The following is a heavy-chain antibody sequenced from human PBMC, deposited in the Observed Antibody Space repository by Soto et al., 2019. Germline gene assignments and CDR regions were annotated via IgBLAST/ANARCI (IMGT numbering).Heavy chain of an antibody. CDR2: IKQDGSEK. CDR1: GFTFSSYW. J-gene: IGHJ4*02. Sequence: EVQLVESGGGLVQPGGSLRLSCAASGFTFSSYWMSWVRQAPGKGLEWVANIKQDGSEKYYADSVKGRFTISRDNAKNSLYMQMNSLRAEDTAVYYCASGWLQPPFGYWGQGTLVTVSS. V-gene: IGHV3-7*01. CDR3: ASGWLQPPFGY. D-gene: IGHD3-3*01.